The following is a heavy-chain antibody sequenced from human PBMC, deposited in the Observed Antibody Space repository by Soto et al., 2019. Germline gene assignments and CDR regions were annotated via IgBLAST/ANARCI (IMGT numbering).Heavy chain of an antibody. Sequence: ASVKVSCKSSGHTFTSHGFAWVRQAPGQGLEWMGWISTYNGKTDYAQKFQGRVTMTADTRTSTGYMELSSLRSDDTAVYYCARLLTEGATYREDAFDIWGQGTKVTVSS. CDR3: ARLLTEGATYREDAFDI. CDR1: GHTFTSHG. CDR2: ISTYNGKT. V-gene: IGHV1-18*01. D-gene: IGHD1-26*01. J-gene: IGHJ3*02.